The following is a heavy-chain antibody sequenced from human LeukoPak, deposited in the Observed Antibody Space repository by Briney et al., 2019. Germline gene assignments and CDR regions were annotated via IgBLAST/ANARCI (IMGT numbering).Heavy chain of an antibody. V-gene: IGHV3-30*04. Sequence: PGGSLGLSCAASGFTFSNYAMEWVRQAPGKGLEWVALISYDGKHKYYADSMKGRFTISRDNSKNTLYLQMNSLRAEDTAVYYCAREDDDSNGIDVWGHGTTVTVSS. D-gene: IGHD4-11*01. J-gene: IGHJ6*02. CDR2: ISYDGKHK. CDR3: AREDDDSNGIDV. CDR1: GFTFSNYA.